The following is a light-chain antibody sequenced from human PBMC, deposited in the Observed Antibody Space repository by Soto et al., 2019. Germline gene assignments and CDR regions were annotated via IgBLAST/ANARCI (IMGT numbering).Light chain of an antibody. V-gene: IGKV3-20*01. CDR3: QQYNDWPLT. CDR1: QSVSNNY. J-gene: IGKJ1*01. Sequence: EIVLTQSPGTLSLSPGERATLSCRASQSVSNNYLAWYQQKPGQAPRLLIYGASNRATGIPDRFSGSGSGTDFTLTISRLEPEDFELYYCQQYNDWPLTFGQGTKVDIK. CDR2: GAS.